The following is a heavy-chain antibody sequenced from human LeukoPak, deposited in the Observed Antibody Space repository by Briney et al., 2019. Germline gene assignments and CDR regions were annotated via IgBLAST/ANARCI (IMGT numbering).Heavy chain of an antibody. CDR1: GGSISSYY. Sequence: SETLSLTCTVSGGSISSYYWSWIRQPPGGGLEWVGYIYYSGSTNYNTSPKSGVTISVDTSQNQFSLRLNSVTVAATPVYYCGREIIVGGVHYFDYWGQRTLVTASS. J-gene: IGHJ4*02. CDR2: IYYSGST. V-gene: IGHV4-59*01. D-gene: IGHD2-15*01. CDR3: GREIIVGGVHYFDY.